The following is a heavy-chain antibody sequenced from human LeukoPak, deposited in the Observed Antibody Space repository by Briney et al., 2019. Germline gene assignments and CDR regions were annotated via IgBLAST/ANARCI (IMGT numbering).Heavy chain of an antibody. D-gene: IGHD1-26*01. J-gene: IGHJ4*02. V-gene: IGHV3-30*18. Sequence: GRSLRLSCAASGFTFSNYAMHWVRQAPGKGLEWVSIISFDGSNKYYADSVKGRFTISRDNSKNTLYLQMNSLRAEDTAVYYCAKGPMSGSYYGGLDYWGQGTLVTVSS. CDR3: AKGPMSGSYYGGLDY. CDR2: ISFDGSNK. CDR1: GFTFSNYA.